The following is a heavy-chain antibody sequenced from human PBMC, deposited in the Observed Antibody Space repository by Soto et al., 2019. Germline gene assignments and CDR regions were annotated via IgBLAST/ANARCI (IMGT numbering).Heavy chain of an antibody. CDR3: ATRGSGWYDHYYYGMDV. D-gene: IGHD6-19*01. CDR1: GYTFTGYY. CDR2: INPNSGGT. J-gene: IGHJ6*02. Sequence: QVQLVQSGAEVKKPGASVKVSCKASGYTFTGYYMHWVRQAPRQGLEWMGWINPNSGGTNYAQKFQGWVTMTRDTSISTAYMELSRLRSDDTAVYYCATRGSGWYDHYYYGMDVWGQGTTVTVSS. V-gene: IGHV1-2*04.